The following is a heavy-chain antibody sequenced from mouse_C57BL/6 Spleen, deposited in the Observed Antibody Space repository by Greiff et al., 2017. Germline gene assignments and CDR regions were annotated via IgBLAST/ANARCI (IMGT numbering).Heavy chain of an antibody. CDR2: INPYNGGT. CDR1: GYTFTDYY. J-gene: IGHJ2*01. V-gene: IGHV1-19*01. Sequence: EVQLQQSGPVLVKPGASVKMSCKASGYTFTDYYMNWVKQSHGKSLEWIGVINPYNGGTSYNQKFKGKATLTVDKSSSTAYMELNSLTSEDSAVYYCARDDYDGKVFDYWGQGTTLTVSS. CDR3: ARDDYDGKVFDY. D-gene: IGHD2-4*01.